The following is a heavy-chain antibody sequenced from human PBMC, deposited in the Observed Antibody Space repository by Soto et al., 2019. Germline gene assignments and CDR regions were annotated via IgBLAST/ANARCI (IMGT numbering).Heavy chain of an antibody. Sequence: QVQLVQSGAEVKKPGASVKVSCKASGYTFTSYGINWVRQAPGQGLEWMGWISAYNGNTNYAQKLQGRVTMTTDTSTSTAYMELRSLRSDDTAVYYCARDGRYFDWLLPERRDFDYWGQGTLVTVSS. CDR1: GYTFTSYG. V-gene: IGHV1-18*01. CDR3: ARDGRYFDWLLPERRDFDY. J-gene: IGHJ4*02. CDR2: ISAYNGNT. D-gene: IGHD3-9*01.